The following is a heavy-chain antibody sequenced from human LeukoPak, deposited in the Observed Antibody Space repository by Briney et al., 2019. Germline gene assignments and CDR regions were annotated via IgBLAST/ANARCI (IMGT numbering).Heavy chain of an antibody. CDR1: GGPLSSYY. CDR2: IYTSGST. D-gene: IGHD6-13*01. V-gene: IGHV4-4*07. Sequence: SETLSLTCTVSGGPLSSYYWSLIRQPAGKGLEWIGRIYTSGSTNYNPSLKSRVTMSVDTSKNQFSLKLSSVTAADTAVYYCASSGIAAAGPGDYWGQGTLVTVSS. J-gene: IGHJ4*02. CDR3: ASSGIAAAGPGDY.